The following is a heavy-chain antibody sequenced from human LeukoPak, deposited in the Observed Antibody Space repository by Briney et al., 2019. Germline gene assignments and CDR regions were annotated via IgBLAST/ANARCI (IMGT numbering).Heavy chain of an antibody. CDR2: ISSSGRNI. CDR1: GFTFSSYS. D-gene: IGHD2-15*01. V-gene: IGHV3-48*01. CDR3: VREGWVVVAADYYYYRDV. Sequence: GGSLRLSCAASGFTFSSYSMDWVRQAPGKGLEWVAYISSSGRNIYYADSVKGRFTISRDDAKNSLYLQMNSLRAGDTAVYYCVREGWVVVAADYYYYRDVWGKGTTVTVS. J-gene: IGHJ6*03.